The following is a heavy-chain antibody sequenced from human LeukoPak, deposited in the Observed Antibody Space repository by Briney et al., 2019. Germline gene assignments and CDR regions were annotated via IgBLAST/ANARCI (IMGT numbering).Heavy chain of an antibody. J-gene: IGHJ6*02. Sequence: ETLSLTCAVYGGSFSGYYWSWIRQPPGKGLEWIGEINHSGSTNYNPSLKSRVTISVDTSKNQFSLKLSSVTAADTAVYYCARAPSLDIVVVPAAGDRSGDVWGQGTTVTVSS. CDR3: ARAPSLDIVVVPAAGDRSGDV. CDR1: GGSFSGYY. CDR2: INHSGST. D-gene: IGHD2-2*03. V-gene: IGHV4-34*01.